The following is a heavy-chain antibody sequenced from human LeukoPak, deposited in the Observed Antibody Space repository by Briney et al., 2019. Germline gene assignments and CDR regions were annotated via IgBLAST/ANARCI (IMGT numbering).Heavy chain of an antibody. J-gene: IGHJ5*02. V-gene: IGHV4-34*01. CDR2: ITHTRST. D-gene: IGHD2-2*01. CDR3: ARDPEGIVPGAVWFAP. Sequence: PSETLSLTCGVSGGSFSGYYWSWIRQPPGKGLEWIGDITHTRSTNYNPSLKSRVSISMDPSDNQFSLKLNSVTAADTAVYYCARDPEGIVPGAVWFAPWSQEFWSSSPQ. CDR1: GGSFSGYY.